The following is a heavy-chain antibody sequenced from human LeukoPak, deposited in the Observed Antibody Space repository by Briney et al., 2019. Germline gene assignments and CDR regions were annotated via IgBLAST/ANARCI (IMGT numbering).Heavy chain of an antibody. V-gene: IGHV3-23*01. CDR3: AKAMRVVGATTYFDY. CDR1: GFTFSSYA. D-gene: IGHD1-26*01. J-gene: IGHJ4*02. CDR2: ISGSGGNT. Sequence: GGSLRLSCAASGFTFSSYAMSWVRQAPGKGLEWVSVISGSGGNTYSADSVKGRFTISRDNSKNTLYLQMNSLRAEDTAVYYCAKAMRVVGATTYFDYWGQGTLVTVSS.